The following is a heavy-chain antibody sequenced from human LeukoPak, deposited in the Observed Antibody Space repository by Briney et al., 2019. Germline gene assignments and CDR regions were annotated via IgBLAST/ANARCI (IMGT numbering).Heavy chain of an antibody. CDR2: INHSGST. D-gene: IGHD3-16*01. J-gene: IGHJ4*02. CDR1: GGSISSYY. CDR3: ARRRAYIWGSPFDY. V-gene: IGHV4-34*01. Sequence: SETLSLTCTVSGGSISSYYWSWIRQPPGKGLEWIGEINHSGSTNYNPSLKSRVTISVDTSKNQFSLKLSSVTAADTAVYYCARRRAYIWGSPFDYWGQGTLVTVSS.